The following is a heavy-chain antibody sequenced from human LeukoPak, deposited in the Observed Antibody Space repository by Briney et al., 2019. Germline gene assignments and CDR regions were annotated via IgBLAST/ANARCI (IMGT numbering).Heavy chain of an antibody. CDR2: IYSSGST. CDR3: ARGPAAAADDY. D-gene: IGHD2-2*01. Sequence: SETLSLTCTVSAGSISSYYWSWIRQPPGKGLEWIGYIYSSGSTNYNPSLKSRVTISVDTSKNQFSLKLSSVTAADTAVYYCARGPAAAADDYWGQGTLVTVSS. CDR1: AGSISSYY. J-gene: IGHJ4*02. V-gene: IGHV4-59*01.